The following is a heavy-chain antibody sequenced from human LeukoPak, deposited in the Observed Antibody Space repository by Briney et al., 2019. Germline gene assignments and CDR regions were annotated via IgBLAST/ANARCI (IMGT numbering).Heavy chain of an antibody. V-gene: IGHV3-11*04. J-gene: IGHJ3*02. CDR1: GFIFSHYY. CDR2: ITNSGNSI. Sequence: GGSLRLSCASSGFIFSHYYMSCIRQAPGRGLEWFSYITNSGNSIFYADSVKGRFTISRDNAKNSLYLQMNSLRAEDTAVYYCARAYLDAFDIWGQGTMVTVSS. CDR3: ARAYLDAFDI.